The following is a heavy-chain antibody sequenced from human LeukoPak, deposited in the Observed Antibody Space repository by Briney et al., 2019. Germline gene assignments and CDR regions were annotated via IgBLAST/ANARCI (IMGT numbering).Heavy chain of an antibody. CDR1: SGSISSGDYY. CDR3: ASQRDYYDSSGYYPESN. CDR2: IYYSGST. D-gene: IGHD3-22*01. J-gene: IGHJ4*02. V-gene: IGHV4-30-4*01. Sequence: SETLSLTCTVSSGSISSGDYYWSWIRQPPGKGLEWIGYIYYSGSTYYNPSLKSRVTISVDTSKNQFSLKLSSVTAADTAVYYCASQRDYYDSSGYYPESNWGQGTLVTVSS.